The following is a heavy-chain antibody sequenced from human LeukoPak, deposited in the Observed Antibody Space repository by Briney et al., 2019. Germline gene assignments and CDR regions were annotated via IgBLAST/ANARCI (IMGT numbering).Heavy chain of an antibody. V-gene: IGHV3-23*01. CDR1: GFTFDDYA. Sequence: GGSLRLSCAASGFTFDDYAMHWVRQAPGKGLEWVSAISGSGGSTYYADSVKGRFTISRDNSKNTLYLQMNSLRAEDTAVYYCAKSLAYCGGDCEYWGQGTLVTVSS. J-gene: IGHJ4*02. CDR2: ISGSGGST. CDR3: AKSLAYCGGDCEY. D-gene: IGHD2-21*02.